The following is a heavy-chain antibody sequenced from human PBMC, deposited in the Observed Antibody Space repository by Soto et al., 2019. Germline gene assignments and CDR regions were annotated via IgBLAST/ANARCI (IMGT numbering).Heavy chain of an antibody. CDR3: ARVGCSGGSCSGNYYYGMDV. V-gene: IGHV4-30-4*01. Sequence: SETLSLTCTVSGGSISSRDYYWSWIRQPPGKGLEWIGYIYYSGSTYYNPSLKSRVTISVDTSKNQFSLKLSSVTAADTAVYYCARVGCSGGSCSGNYYYGMDVWGQGTTVTVSS. J-gene: IGHJ6*02. CDR2: IYYSGST. D-gene: IGHD2-15*01. CDR1: GGSISSRDYY.